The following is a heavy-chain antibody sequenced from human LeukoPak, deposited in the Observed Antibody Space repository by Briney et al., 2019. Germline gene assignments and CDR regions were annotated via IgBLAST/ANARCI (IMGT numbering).Heavy chain of an antibody. CDR3: ARHGYIQFWLY. V-gene: IGHV4-39*01. CDR2: IDSSGTT. CDR1: GAALSRDTYF. D-gene: IGHD5-18*01. Sequence: PSETLSLTCTVSGAALSRDTYFWGWLRQSPEKGLEWIGSIDSSGTTHYNPSLKSRVVISVDTSRNQVSLNLTSVTPADTAVYYCARHGYIQFWLYWGQGTQVIVSS. J-gene: IGHJ4*02.